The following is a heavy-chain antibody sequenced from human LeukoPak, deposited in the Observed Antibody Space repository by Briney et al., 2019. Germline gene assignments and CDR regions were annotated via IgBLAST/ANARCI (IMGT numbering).Heavy chain of an antibody. CDR1: GFTFNTYG. V-gene: IGHV3-30*02. D-gene: IGHD1-26*01. CDR2: IRYDGSYK. J-gene: IGHJ6*03. Sequence: GGSLRLSCAASGFTFNTYGMHWVRQAPGKGLEWVAFIRYDGSYKYYADSVKGRFTISRDNAKNSLYLQMNSLRAEDTAVYYCARVRSGSHWRGKYYYYHYMDVWGKGTTVTVSS. CDR3: ARVRSGSHWRGKYYYYHYMDV.